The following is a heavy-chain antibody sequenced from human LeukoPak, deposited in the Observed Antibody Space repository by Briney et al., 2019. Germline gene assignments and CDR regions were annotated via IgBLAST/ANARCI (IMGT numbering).Heavy chain of an antibody. J-gene: IGHJ4*02. CDR1: GGSINTNDW. D-gene: IGHD5-18*01. CDR2: IYPSGST. CDR3: ARGRGYSYGRRYYFDY. Sequence: SGTLSLTCAVSGGSINTNDWWTWVRQPPGKGLEWMGEIYPSGSTNYSPSLKSRVTISVDTSKNQFSLKLSSVTAADTAVYYCARGRGYSYGRRYYFDYWGQGTLVTVSS. V-gene: IGHV4-4*02.